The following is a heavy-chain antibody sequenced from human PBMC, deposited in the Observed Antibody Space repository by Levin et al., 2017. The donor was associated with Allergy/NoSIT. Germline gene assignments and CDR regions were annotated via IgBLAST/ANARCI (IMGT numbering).Heavy chain of an antibody. CDR1: GFTFINYA. CDR3: AKDRGYYDSSGYYEDGMDV. CDR2: ISGSGAGT. Sequence: PGGSLRLSCAASGFTFINYAMTWVRQAPGKGLEWVSAISGSGAGTYYADPVKGRFTISRDNSKNTLYLQMNSLRAEDTAVYYCAKDRGYYDSSGYYEDGMDVWGQGTTVTVSS. V-gene: IGHV3-23*01. D-gene: IGHD3-22*01. J-gene: IGHJ6*02.